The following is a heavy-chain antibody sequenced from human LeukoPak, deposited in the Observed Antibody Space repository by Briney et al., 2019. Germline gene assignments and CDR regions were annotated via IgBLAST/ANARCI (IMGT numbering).Heavy chain of an antibody. V-gene: IGHV3-33*06. CDR3: AKHLGSGSFWAFDI. CDR1: GFTFSSYG. D-gene: IGHD3-10*01. CDR2: IWYDGSNK. Sequence: PGGSLRLSCAASGFTFSSYGMHWVRQAPGKGLEWVAVIWYDGSNKYYADSVKGRFTISRDNSKNTLYLQMNSLRAEDTAEYYCAKHLGSGSFWAFDIWGQGTMVTVSS. J-gene: IGHJ3*02.